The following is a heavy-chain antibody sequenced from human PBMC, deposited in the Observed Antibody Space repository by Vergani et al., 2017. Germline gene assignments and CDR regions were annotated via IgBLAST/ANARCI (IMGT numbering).Heavy chain of an antibody. CDR2: ICGSGGST. Sequence: APGKGLEWVSGICGSGGSTYYAESVKGRFTISRDNSKNTLYLQMNSLRAEDTAVYYCAKDDAAAGTRDPWGQGTLVTVSS. CDR3: AKDDAAAGTRDP. D-gene: IGHD6-13*01. V-gene: IGHV3-23*01. J-gene: IGHJ5*02.